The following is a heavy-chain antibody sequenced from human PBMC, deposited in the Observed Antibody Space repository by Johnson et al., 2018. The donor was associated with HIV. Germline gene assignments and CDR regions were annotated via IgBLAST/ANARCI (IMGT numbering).Heavy chain of an antibody. V-gene: IGHV3-15*01. CDR1: GITFSDAW. CDR3: AAVCWSGGSGSVVS. D-gene: IGHD3-10*01. CDR2: IKSKTDGGTT. J-gene: IGHJ3*01. Sequence: VQLVESGGGLVKPGGSLRLSCAASGITFSDAWMSWVRQAPGKGLEWVGRIKSKTDGGTTDYAAPVKGRFTISRDDSKNTEYLQLNSLKTEDTAGYYWAAVCWSGGSGSVVSWGQGTMVTVSS.